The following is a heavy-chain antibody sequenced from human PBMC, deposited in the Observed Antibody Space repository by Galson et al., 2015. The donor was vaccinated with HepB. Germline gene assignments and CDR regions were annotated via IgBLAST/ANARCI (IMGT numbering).Heavy chain of an antibody. V-gene: IGHV3-49*04. CDR3: TRDDYGADNWFDP. J-gene: IGHJ5*02. CDR1: GFTFGDYA. Sequence: SLRLSCAASGFTFGDYAMSWVRQAPGKGLEWVGFIRSRTYGGTTEYAASVKGRFTISRDDSNSIAYLQMNSLKTEDTAVYYCTRDDYGADNWFDPWGQGTLVTVSS. D-gene: IGHD4-17*01. CDR2: IRSRTYGGTT.